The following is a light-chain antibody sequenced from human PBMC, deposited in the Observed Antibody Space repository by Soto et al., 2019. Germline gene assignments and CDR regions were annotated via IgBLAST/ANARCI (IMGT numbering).Light chain of an antibody. CDR2: DVS. Sequence: QLVLTQPASVSGSPGQSITISCTGTSSDVGGYNSVSWYQQHPGKAPKLMIYDVSNRPSGVSNRFSGSKSGNTASLTISGLQAEDEADYYCSSYTSSSTLVVFGGGTKLTVL. J-gene: IGLJ2*01. V-gene: IGLV2-14*01. CDR1: SSDVGGYNS. CDR3: SSYTSSSTLVV.